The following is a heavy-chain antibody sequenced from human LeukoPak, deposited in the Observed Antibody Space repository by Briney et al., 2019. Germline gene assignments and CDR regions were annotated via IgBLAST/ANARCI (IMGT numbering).Heavy chain of an antibody. V-gene: IGHV4-59*01. CDR1: GGSISSYY. CDR3: ARERVDYHYYYGMDV. CDR2: IYYSGST. D-gene: IGHD2-15*01. Sequence: PSETLSLTCTVSGGSISSYYWSWIRQPPGKGLEWIGYIYYSGSTNYNPSLKSRVTISVDTSKNQFSLKLSSVTAADTAVYYCARERVDYHYYYGMDVWGQGTMVTVSS. J-gene: IGHJ6*02.